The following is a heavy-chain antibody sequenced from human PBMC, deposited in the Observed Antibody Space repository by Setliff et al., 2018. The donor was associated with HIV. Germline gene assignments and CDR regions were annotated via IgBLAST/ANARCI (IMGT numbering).Heavy chain of an antibody. CDR2: INHSGST. J-gene: IGHJ4*02. CDR3: ARNRVPSSL. Sequence: SETLSLTCAVYGGSFSGYYWSWIRQPPGKGLEWIGEINHSGSTNFNPSLKSRVTISVDTSKNQFSLKLNSVIAADTAVYYCARNRVPSSLWGQGTLVTAPQ. CDR1: GGSFSGYY. D-gene: IGHD3-10*01. V-gene: IGHV4-34*01.